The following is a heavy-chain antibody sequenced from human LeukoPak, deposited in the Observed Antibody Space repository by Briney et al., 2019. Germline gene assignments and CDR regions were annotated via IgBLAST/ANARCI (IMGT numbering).Heavy chain of an antibody. CDR3: AKALSMVRGDPPAHDAFDI. CDR1: GFTFSSYA. J-gene: IGHJ3*02. D-gene: IGHD3-10*01. CDR2: ISGSGGST. V-gene: IGHV3-23*01. Sequence: GGSLRLSCAASGFTFSSYAMSWVRQAPGKGLEWVSAISGSGGSTYYADSVKGRFTISRDNSKNTLYLQMNSLRAEDTAVYYCAKALSMVRGDPPAHDAFDIWGQGTMVTVSS.